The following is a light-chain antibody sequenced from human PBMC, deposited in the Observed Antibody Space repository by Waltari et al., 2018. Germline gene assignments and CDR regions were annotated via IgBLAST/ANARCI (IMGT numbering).Light chain of an antibody. CDR2: RNN. CDR3: AAWDDSLSGYV. Sequence: QSVLTQPPSASGTPGQRVTISCSGSSSNIGSNYVYWYQQLPGTAPKLLLYRNNQRPSGGPDRFSGSKSGTSASLAISGLRSEDEADYYCAAWDDSLSGYVFGTGTKVTVL. CDR1: SSNIGSNY. J-gene: IGLJ1*01. V-gene: IGLV1-47*01.